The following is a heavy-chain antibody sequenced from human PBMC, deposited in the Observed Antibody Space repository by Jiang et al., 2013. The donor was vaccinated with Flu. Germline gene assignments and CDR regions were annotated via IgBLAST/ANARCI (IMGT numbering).Heavy chain of an antibody. CDR3: ARDYYGSGSQGDAFDI. J-gene: IGHJ3*02. D-gene: IGHD3-10*01. Sequence: KVSCKASGYTFTSYYMHWVRQAPGQGLEWMGIINPSGGSTSYAQKFQGRVTMTRDTSTSTVYMELSSLRSEDTAVYYCARDYYGSGSQGDAFDIWGQGTMVTVSS. CDR1: GYTFTSYY. CDR2: INPSGGST. V-gene: IGHV1-46*01.